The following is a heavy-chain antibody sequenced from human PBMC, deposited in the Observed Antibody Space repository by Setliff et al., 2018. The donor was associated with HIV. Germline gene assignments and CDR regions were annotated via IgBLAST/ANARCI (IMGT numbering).Heavy chain of an antibody. CDR1: GGSFSGYS. D-gene: IGHD5-12*01. J-gene: IGHJ3*02. V-gene: IGHV4-34*01. CDR2: INHSGST. CDR3: ARVVPREVAPGGFDI. Sequence: SETLSLTCAVYGGSFSGYSWGWIRQPPGKGLEWIGEINHSGSTNYNPSLKSRVTISVDTSKNQFSLKLTSVTAADTAVYFCARVVPREVAPGGFDIWGQGTMVTVSS.